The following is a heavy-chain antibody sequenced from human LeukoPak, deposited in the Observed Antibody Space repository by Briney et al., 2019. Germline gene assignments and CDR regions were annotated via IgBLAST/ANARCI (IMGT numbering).Heavy chain of an antibody. V-gene: IGHV3-74*01. CDR1: GFTFSTYW. Sequence: GGSLRLSCPASGFTFSTYWMHWVRQAPGKGLVWVSRVNSDGSTTNYADSVKGRFTISRDNAENTLYMRMNSLRPEDTAVYYCARGYYSSSRIDYWGQGTLVTVSS. CDR3: ARGYYSSSRIDY. J-gene: IGHJ4*02. CDR2: VNSDGSTT. D-gene: IGHD6-13*01.